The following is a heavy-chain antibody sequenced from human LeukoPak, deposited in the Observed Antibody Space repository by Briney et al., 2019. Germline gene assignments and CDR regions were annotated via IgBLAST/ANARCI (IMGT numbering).Heavy chain of an antibody. CDR1: GYSFTSGHY. D-gene: IGHD2-2*01. J-gene: IGHJ4*02. CDR3: ARYCTSTTCILRGFDY. CDR2: IYHTGSA. Sequence: SETLSLTRSVSGYSFTSGHYWGWIRQPPGKGLEWIANIYHTGSAHYNPSLKSRVTISVDTSKNQFSLKPSSVTAADTAVYYCARYCTSTTCILRGFDYWGQGTLVTVSS. V-gene: IGHV4-38-2*01.